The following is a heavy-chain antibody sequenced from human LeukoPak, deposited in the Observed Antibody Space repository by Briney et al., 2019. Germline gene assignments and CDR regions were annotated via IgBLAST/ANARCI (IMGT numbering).Heavy chain of an antibody. CDR3: AKRLYDSSGYDY. CDR1: GFTFRNAW. V-gene: IGHV3-23*01. J-gene: IGHJ4*02. D-gene: IGHD3-22*01. CDR2: VTGSGGIT. Sequence: GGSLRLSCAASGFTFRNAWMTWVRQAPGKGLEWVSAVTGSGGITYYSDSVKGRFTISRDNSINTVYLQMHSLRAEDTALYYCAKRLYDSSGYDYWGQGTLVTVSS.